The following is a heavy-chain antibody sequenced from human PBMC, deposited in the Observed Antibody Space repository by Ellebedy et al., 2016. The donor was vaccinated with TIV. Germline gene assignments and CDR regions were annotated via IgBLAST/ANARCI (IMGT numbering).Heavy chain of an antibody. CDR2: INWNSGTI. J-gene: IGHJ5*02. CDR1: GFTFDDYA. Sequence: SLKISCAASGFTFDDYAMHWVRQAPGRGLEWVSGINWNSGTITYADSVRGRFTISRDNAKNSVYLQMNNLRSDDSALYYCAKVGHTSGELDPWGQGALVAVSS. V-gene: IGHV3-9*01. D-gene: IGHD6-25*01. CDR3: AKVGHTSGELDP.